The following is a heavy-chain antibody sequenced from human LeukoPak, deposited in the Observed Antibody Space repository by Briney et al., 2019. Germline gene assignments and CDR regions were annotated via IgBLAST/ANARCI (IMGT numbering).Heavy chain of an antibody. CDR2: INAGNGNT. CDR1: GYTFTSYA. CDR3: ARDQDSSGYFSVFDY. V-gene: IGHV1-3*01. Sequence: ASVKVSCKASGYTFTSYAMHWVRQAPGQRLEWMGWINAGNGNTKYSQKFQGRVTITRDTSASTAYMELSSLRSEDTAVYYCARDQDSSGYFSVFDYWGQGTLVTVSS. D-gene: IGHD3-22*01. J-gene: IGHJ4*02.